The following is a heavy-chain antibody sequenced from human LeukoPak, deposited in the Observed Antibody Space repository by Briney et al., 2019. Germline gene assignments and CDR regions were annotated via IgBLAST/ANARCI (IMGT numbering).Heavy chain of an antibody. V-gene: IGHV3-13*04. CDR3: VRARGYSGYVPYY. D-gene: IGHD5-12*01. CDR2: IGNAGDT. Sequence: GGSLRLSCAASGFTFSNYDMHWVRQATGKGLEWVSTIGNAGDTYYPGSVKGRFTISRDNSKNTLYLQMGSLRAEDMAVYYCVRARGYSGYVPYYWGQGTLVTVSS. J-gene: IGHJ4*02. CDR1: GFTFSNYD.